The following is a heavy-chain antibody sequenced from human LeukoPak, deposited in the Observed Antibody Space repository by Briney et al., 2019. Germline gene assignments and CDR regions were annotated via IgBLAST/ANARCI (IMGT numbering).Heavy chain of an antibody. J-gene: IGHJ6*03. D-gene: IGHD5-12*01. V-gene: IGHV3-21*01. Sequence: GGSLRLSCAASGFTFSSYSMNWVRQAPGKGLEWVSSISSSSSYIYYADSVKGRFTISRDNAKNSLYLQMNSLRAEDTAVYYCARGYSGYDYDHYYMDVWGKGTTVTVSS. CDR3: ARGYSGYDYDHYYMDV. CDR2: ISSSSSYI. CDR1: GFTFSSYS.